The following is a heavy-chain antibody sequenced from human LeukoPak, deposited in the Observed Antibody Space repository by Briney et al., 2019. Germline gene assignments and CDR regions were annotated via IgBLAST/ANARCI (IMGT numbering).Heavy chain of an antibody. J-gene: IGHJ2*01. CDR1: GFTFSSYS. Sequence: GGSLRLSCAASGFTFSSYSMNWVRQAPGKGLVWVSRMNNDGRVISYADSVKGRFTISRDNPKNTLYLQMNSLRAEDTAVYYCTREDNWYFDLWGRGTLVTVSS. CDR2: MNNDGRVI. V-gene: IGHV3-74*01. CDR3: TREDNWYFDL.